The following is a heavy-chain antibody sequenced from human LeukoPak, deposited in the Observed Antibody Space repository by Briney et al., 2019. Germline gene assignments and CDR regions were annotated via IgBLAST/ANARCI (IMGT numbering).Heavy chain of an antibody. CDR2: IYYSGST. CDR1: GGSISSGDYY. CDR3: ARAVPVQLETTAYAFDI. D-gene: IGHD1-1*01. J-gene: IGHJ3*02. Sequence: SETLSLTCTVSGGSISSGDYYWSWTRQPPGRGLEWIGYIYYSGSTYYNPSLKSRVTISVDTSKNQFSLKLSSVTAADTAVYYCARAVPVQLETTAYAFDIWGQGTMVTVSS. V-gene: IGHV4-30-4*08.